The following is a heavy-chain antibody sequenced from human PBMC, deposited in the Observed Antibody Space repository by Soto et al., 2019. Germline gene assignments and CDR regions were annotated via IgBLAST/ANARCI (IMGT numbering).Heavy chain of an antibody. V-gene: IGHV3-66*01. CDR3: AREDGGRCLKWFPSDY. Sequence: PGGSLRLSCAASGFTVSSNYMSWVRQAPGKGLEWVSVIYSGGSTYYADSVKGRFTISRDNSKNTLYLQMNSLRAADTAVYYCAREDGGRCLKWFPSDYWGQGTLVTVSS. J-gene: IGHJ4*02. D-gene: IGHD3-3*01. CDR1: GFTVSSNY. CDR2: IYSGGST.